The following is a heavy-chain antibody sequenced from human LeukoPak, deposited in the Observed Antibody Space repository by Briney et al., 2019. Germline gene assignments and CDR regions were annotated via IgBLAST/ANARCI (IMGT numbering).Heavy chain of an antibody. CDR3: ARHVSGSTVTTSRFDY. V-gene: IGHV4-39*01. CDR1: GGSISSSSYY. Sequence: SETLSLTCTVSGGSISSSSYYWGWIRQPPGKGLEWIGSIYYSGSTYYNPSLKSRVTISVDTSKNQFSLKLSSVTAADTAVYYCARHVSGSTVTTSRFDYWGQGTLVTVSS. CDR2: IYYSGST. D-gene: IGHD4-17*01. J-gene: IGHJ4*02.